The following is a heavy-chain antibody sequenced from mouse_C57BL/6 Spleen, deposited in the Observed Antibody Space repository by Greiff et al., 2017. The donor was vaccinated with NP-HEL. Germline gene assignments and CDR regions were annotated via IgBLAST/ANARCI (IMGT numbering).Heavy chain of an antibody. CDR1: GYAFSSSW. CDR2: IYPGDGDT. Sequence: VQLQQSGPELVKPGASVKISCKASGYAFSSSWMNWVKQRPGKGLEWIGRIYPGDGDTNYNGKFKGKATLTADKSSSTAYMQLSSLTSEDSAVYCCARGGVYYYGSSSWYFDVWGTGTTVTVSS. J-gene: IGHJ1*03. CDR3: ARGGVYYYGSSSWYFDV. D-gene: IGHD1-1*01. V-gene: IGHV1-82*01.